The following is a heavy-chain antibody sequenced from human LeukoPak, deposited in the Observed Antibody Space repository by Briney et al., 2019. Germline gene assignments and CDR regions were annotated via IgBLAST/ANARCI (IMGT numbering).Heavy chain of an antibody. V-gene: IGHV1-3*03. Sequence: ASVKVSCKASGGTFSSYAMHWVRQAPGQRLEWMGWINAGNGNTKYSQEFQGRVTITRDTSASTAYMELSSLRSEDMAVYYCARGYSGYDPWGAFDIWGQGTMVTVSS. CDR3: ARGYSGYDPWGAFDI. CDR1: GGTFSSYA. D-gene: IGHD5-12*01. CDR2: INAGNGNT. J-gene: IGHJ3*02.